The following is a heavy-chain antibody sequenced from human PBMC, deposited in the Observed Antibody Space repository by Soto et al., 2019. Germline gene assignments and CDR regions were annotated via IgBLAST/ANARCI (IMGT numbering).Heavy chain of an antibody. D-gene: IGHD3-3*01. CDR2: IYYSGGT. J-gene: IGHJ6*02. CDR1: GSFISREDYY. V-gene: IGHV4-30-4*08. CDR3: ARGFWSGYYTYYGMDV. Sequence: PPETPSLTSTESGSFISREDYYGSWIRQPPGKGLEWIGYIYYSGGTYYNPSLKSRVTISVDTSKNQFSLKLSSVTAADTAVYYCARGFWSGYYTYYGMDVWGQGTTVT.